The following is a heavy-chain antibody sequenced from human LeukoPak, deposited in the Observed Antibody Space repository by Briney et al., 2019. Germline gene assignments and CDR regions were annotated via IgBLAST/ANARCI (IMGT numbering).Heavy chain of an antibody. J-gene: IGHJ4*02. CDR3: AKDQFGELNTDY. CDR2: ISGSGGST. Sequence: GGSLRLSCAASGLTFSSYAMSWVRQAPGKGLEWVSAISGSGGSTYYADSVKGRFTISRDNSKNTLYLQMNSLRAEDTAVYYCAKDQFGELNTDYWGQGTLVTVSS. D-gene: IGHD3-10*01. V-gene: IGHV3-23*01. CDR1: GLTFSSYA.